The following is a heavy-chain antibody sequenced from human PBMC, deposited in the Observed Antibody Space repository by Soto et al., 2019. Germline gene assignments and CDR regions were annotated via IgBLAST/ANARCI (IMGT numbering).Heavy chain of an antibody. Sequence: SETLSLTCTVSGGSISSYYWSWIRQPPGKGLEWIGYIYYSGSTNYNPSLKSRVTISVDTSKNQFSLKLSSVTAADTAVYYCARHSDSGSWYFDYWGQGTLVTVSS. D-gene: IGHD6-13*01. CDR2: IYYSGST. CDR1: GGSISSYY. CDR3: ARHSDSGSWYFDY. J-gene: IGHJ4*02. V-gene: IGHV4-59*08.